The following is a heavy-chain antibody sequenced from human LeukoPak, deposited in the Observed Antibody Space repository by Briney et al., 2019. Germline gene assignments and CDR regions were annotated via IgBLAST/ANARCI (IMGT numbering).Heavy chain of an antibody. CDR2: ISGSDGGT. J-gene: IGHJ4*02. CDR3: ARGMGGSYDSSGYYFDY. Sequence: PGGSLRLSCAASGFTFTNYAMSWVRQAPGKGLEWVSAISGSDGGTYYADSVKGRFTISRDNSKNTLYLQMNSLRAEDTAVYYCARGMGGSYDSSGYYFDYWGQGALVTVSS. D-gene: IGHD3-22*01. CDR1: GFTFTNYA. V-gene: IGHV3-23*01.